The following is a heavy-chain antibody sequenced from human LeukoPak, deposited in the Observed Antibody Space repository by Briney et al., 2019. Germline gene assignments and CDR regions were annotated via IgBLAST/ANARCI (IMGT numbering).Heavy chain of an antibody. CDR3: AKDCTNGVCYALDI. CDR2: ISGSGGST. D-gene: IGHD2-8*01. V-gene: IGHV3-23*01. CDR1: GFTFSNYG. Sequence: QPGGSLRLSCAASGFTFSNYGMSWVRQAPGKGLEWVSAISGSGGSTYYADSVKGRFPISRDNSKNTLYLQMNSLRAEDTAVYYCAKDCTNGVCYALDIWGQGTMVTVCS. J-gene: IGHJ3*02.